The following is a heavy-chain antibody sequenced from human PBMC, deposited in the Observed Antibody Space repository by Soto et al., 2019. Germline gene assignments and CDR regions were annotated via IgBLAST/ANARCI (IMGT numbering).Heavy chain of an antibody. CDR3: ARAGDSSGPVALGY. V-gene: IGHV4-34*01. CDR1: GGSFSSYY. J-gene: IGHJ4*02. CDR2: IYHSGST. D-gene: IGHD6-19*01. Sequence: SETLSLTCAVYGGSFSSYYWTWIRQPPGTGLEWIGEIYHSGSTYYNPSLKSRVTISVDRSKNQFSLKLSSVTAADTAVYYCARAGDSSGPVALGYWGQGTLVTVSS.